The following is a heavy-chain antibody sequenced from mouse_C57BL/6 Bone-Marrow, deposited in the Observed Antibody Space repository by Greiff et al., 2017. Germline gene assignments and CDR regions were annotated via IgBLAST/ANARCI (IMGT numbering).Heavy chain of an antibody. CDR2: IYPGNSDT. V-gene: IGHV1-5*01. Sequence: VQLKESGTVLARPGASVKMSCKTSGYTFTSYWMHWVKQRPGQGLEWIGAIYPGNSDTSYNQKFKGKAKLTAVTSASTAYMQLSSLTSEDSAVDYCARGTLGYEGFAYWGQGTLVTVSA. J-gene: IGHJ3*01. D-gene: IGHD2-2*01. CDR1: GYTFTSYW. CDR3: ARGTLGYEGFAY.